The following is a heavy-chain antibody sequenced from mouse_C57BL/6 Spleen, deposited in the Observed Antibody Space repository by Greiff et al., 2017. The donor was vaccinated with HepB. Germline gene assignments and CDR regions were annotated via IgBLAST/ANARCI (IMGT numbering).Heavy chain of an antibody. CDR2: ISYDGSN. V-gene: IGHV3-6*01. J-gene: IGHJ4*01. CDR1: GYSITSGYY. D-gene: IGHD2-12*01. Sequence: EVKLQESGPGLVKPSQSLSLTCSVSGYSITSGYYWNWIRQFPGNKLEWMGYISYDGSNNYNPSLKNLISITRDTSKNQFFLKLNSVTTEDTATYYCAREFYDDSYAMDYWGQGTSVTVSS. CDR3: AREFYDDSYAMDY.